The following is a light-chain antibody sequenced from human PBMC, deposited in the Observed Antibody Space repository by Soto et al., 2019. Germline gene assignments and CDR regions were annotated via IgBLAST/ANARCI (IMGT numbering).Light chain of an antibody. CDR2: AAS. Sequence: DIQMTQSPSSLSAFIGDRVTITCRANQGISNFLAWYQQKPGKVPKLLIYAASTLQSGVPSRFSGSGSGTDFTLTISSLQPEDVATYYCQKYNSAPRTFGQGTKLEIK. J-gene: IGKJ2*02. CDR1: QGISNF. V-gene: IGKV1-27*01. CDR3: QKYNSAPRT.